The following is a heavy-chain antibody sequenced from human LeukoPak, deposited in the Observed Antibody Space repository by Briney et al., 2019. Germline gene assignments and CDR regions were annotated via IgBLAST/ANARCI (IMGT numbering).Heavy chain of an antibody. CDR1: GFTFSSYE. Sequence: PGGSLRLSCAASGFTFSSYEMDWVRQAPGKGLVWVSRINSDGSSTRYADSVKGRFTISRDNAKNTLYLQMNSLRAEDTAVYYCAREVSGDPWYNWFDPWGQGTLVTVSS. CDR3: AREVSGDPWYNWFDP. CDR2: INSDGSST. D-gene: IGHD4-17*01. J-gene: IGHJ5*02. V-gene: IGHV3-74*01.